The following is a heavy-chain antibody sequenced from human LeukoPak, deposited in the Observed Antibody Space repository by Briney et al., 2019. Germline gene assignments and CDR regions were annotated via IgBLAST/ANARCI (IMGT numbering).Heavy chain of an antibody. CDR3: AIGGTYGSGS. CDR2: INNDGSTT. J-gene: IGHJ4*02. V-gene: IGHV3-74*01. CDR1: GFTFANTW. Sequence: GGSLRLSCAASGFTFANTWMHWVRQAPGKGLVWLSLINNDGSTTNYADSVKGRFTISRDNAKNTVYLQMNSLRAEDTAVYYCAIGGTYGSGSWGQGTLVTVSS. D-gene: IGHD3-10*01.